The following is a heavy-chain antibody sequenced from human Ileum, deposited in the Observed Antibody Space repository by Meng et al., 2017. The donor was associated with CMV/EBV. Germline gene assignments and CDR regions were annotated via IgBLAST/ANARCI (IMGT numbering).Heavy chain of an antibody. V-gene: IGHV3-7*01. CDR1: GFTFSTSW. D-gene: IGHD5-12*01. CDR3: TRRLPYHGSDW. CDR2: IKENGSEK. J-gene: IGHJ4*02. Sequence: GESLKISCAASGFTFSTSWMNWVRQAPGKGLEWVANIKENGSEKHYVDSVKGRFTISRDNAKDSLYLQMESLRAEDTAVYYCTRRLPYHGSDWWGQGTLVTVSS.